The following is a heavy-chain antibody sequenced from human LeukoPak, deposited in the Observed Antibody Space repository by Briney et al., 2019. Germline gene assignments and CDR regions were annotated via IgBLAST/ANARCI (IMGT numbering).Heavy chain of an antibody. J-gene: IGHJ6*04. CDR1: GFTFSSYD. CDR2: ISSSGSTI. Sequence: GGSLRLSCAASGFTFSSYDMSWVRQAPGKGLEWVSYISSSGSTIYYADSVKGRFTISRDNAKNSLCLQMNSVRAEDTAVYFCAKSPRAVMAMMVVWGKGTPGTVSS. V-gene: IGHV3-48*03. D-gene: IGHD2-21*01. CDR3: AKSPRAVMAMMVV.